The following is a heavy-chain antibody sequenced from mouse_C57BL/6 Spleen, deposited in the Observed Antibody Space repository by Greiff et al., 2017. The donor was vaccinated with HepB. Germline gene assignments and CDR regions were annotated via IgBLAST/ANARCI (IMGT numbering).Heavy chain of an antibody. CDR1: GYTFTDYE. J-gene: IGHJ2*01. CDR2: IDPETGGT. D-gene: IGHD1-1*01. Sequence: QVQLQQSGAELVRPGASVTLSCKASGYTFTDYEMHWVKQTPVHGLEWIGAIDPETGGTAYNQKFKGKAILTADKSSSTAYMELRSLTSEDSAVYYCTRSLITTVVDYFDYWGQGTTLTVSS. CDR3: TRSLITTVVDYFDY. V-gene: IGHV1-15*01.